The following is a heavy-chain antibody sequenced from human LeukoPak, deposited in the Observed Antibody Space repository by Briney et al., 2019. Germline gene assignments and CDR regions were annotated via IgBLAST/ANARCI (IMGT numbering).Heavy chain of an antibody. J-gene: IGHJ4*02. V-gene: IGHV3-66*01. CDR1: GFTVTTNY. CDR2: IYSGGYT. D-gene: IGHD1-26*01. Sequence: GGSLRLSCAASGFTVTTNYMTWVRQAPGKGLEWVSIIYSGGYTDSADSVKGRFTISRDNSKNTLDLQMNSLRAEDTAVYYCARRLEYSGSKGVFDYWGQGTLVTVSS. CDR3: ARRLEYSGSKGVFDY.